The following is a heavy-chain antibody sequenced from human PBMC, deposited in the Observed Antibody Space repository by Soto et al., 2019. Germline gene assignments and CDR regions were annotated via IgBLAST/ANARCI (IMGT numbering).Heavy chain of an antibody. Sequence: GGLLRHSCGVAGFNFSDYYMSWISQAPGKGLEWVSYVSSSGSTIYYADSVKGRFTISRDNAKNSLYLQMNSLRAEDTAVYYCARVSRSYSSSWYPRASTNGLDPWGHGTPVTVSS. V-gene: IGHV3-11*01. J-gene: IGHJ5*02. D-gene: IGHD6-13*01. CDR1: GFNFSDYY. CDR2: VSSSGSTI. CDR3: ARVSRSYSSSWYPRASTNGLDP.